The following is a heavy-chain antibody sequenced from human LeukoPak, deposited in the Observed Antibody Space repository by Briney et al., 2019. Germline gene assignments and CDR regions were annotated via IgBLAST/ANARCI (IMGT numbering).Heavy chain of an antibody. CDR2: MNPNSGNT. V-gene: IGHV1-8*03. Sequence: GAPVKVSCKASGYTFTSYDINWVRQATGQGLEWMGWMNPNSGNTGYAQKFQGRVTITRNTSISTAYMELSSLRSEDTAVYYCARGRRYFDWLLSGPYYYMDVWGKGTTVTVSS. J-gene: IGHJ6*03. CDR1: GYTFTSYD. D-gene: IGHD3-9*01. CDR3: ARGRRYFDWLLSGPYYYMDV.